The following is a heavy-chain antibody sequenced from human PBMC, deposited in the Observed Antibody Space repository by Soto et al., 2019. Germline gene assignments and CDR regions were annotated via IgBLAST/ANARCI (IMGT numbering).Heavy chain of an antibody. J-gene: IGHJ3*02. CDR3: AKDEIATTIRGDAFDM. CDR1: GFTFNKYG. V-gene: IGHV3-30*18. D-gene: IGHD5-12*01. Sequence: GGSLRLSCAASGFTFNKYGMHWVRQAPGKGLEWVAVISYDGSNEFYADSVKGRFTISRDNSRNTMNLQMNSLRVEDTAVYYCAKDEIATTIRGDAFDMWRQGTMVTVSS. CDR2: ISYDGSNE.